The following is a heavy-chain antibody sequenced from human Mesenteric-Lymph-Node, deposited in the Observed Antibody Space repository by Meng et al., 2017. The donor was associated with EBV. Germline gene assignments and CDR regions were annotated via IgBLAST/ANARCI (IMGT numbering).Heavy chain of an antibody. CDR1: GGSVSCGGYS. V-gene: IGHV4-30-2*01. Sequence: QLRPQESGLGLVKPSQTLSLTCSVSGGSVSCGGYSWSWIRQPPGKGLEWIGYIYHFGSPNYNPSLKSRVTLSVDRSKNQFSLNLTSMTAADTAVYYCARRGIAEGFDFWGQGTLVTVSS. J-gene: IGHJ4*02. CDR2: IYHFGSP. CDR3: ARRGIAEGFDF.